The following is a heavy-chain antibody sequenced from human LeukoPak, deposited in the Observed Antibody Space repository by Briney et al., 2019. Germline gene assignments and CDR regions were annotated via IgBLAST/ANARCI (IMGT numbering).Heavy chain of an antibody. CDR1: GYTFTSYG. J-gene: IGHJ6*03. V-gene: IGHV1-18*01. D-gene: IGHD2-15*01. CDR2: ISAYNGNT. Sequence: ASVKVSCKASGYTFTSYGISWVRQAPGQGLEWMGWISAYNGNTNYAQKLQGRVTMTTDTSTSTAYMELRSLRSDDTAVYYCARDTRKYCSGGSCYSSVSRWGGYYYMDVWGKGTTVTVSS. CDR3: ARDTRKYCSGGSCYSSVSRWGGYYYMDV.